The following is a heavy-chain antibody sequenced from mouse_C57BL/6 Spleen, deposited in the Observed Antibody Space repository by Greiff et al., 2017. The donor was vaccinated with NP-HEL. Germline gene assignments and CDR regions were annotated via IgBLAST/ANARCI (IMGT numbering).Heavy chain of an antibody. J-gene: IGHJ3*01. V-gene: IGHV2-6*03. CDR1: GFSLTSYG. Sequence: QVHLTESGPGLVAPSQSLSITCTVSGFSLTSYGVPWVRQPPGTGLEWLVVIWRDLSPTYNSALKSRLSISKDNSKSQVVLKMNSLQTYDTAMYYCASPGFAYWGQGTLVTVSA. CDR2: IWRDLSP. CDR3: ASPGFAY.